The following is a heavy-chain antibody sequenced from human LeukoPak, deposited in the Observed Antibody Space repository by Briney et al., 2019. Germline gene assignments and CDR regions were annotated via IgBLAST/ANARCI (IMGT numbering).Heavy chain of an antibody. CDR1: GFTFSSYG. CDR2: IWYDGSNK. J-gene: IGHJ6*03. CDR3: ATTPVWNYLDYHYMDV. Sequence: GGSLRLSCAASGFTFSSYGMHWVRQAPGKGLEWVAVIWYDGSNKYYADSVKGRFTISRDNSKNTLYLQMNSLRAEDTAVYYCATTPVWNYLDYHYMDVWGKGTTVTVSS. V-gene: IGHV3-33*01. D-gene: IGHD1-7*01.